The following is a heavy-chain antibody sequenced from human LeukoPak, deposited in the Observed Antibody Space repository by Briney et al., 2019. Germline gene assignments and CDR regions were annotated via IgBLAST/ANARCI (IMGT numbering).Heavy chain of an antibody. D-gene: IGHD6-6*01. V-gene: IGHV4-34*01. CDR1: GGSFSGYY. J-gene: IGHJ6*02. CDR3: ARFKGIAARPYYYYGMDV. Sequence: SETLSLTCAVYGGSFSGYYWSWIRQPPGKGLEWIGEINHSGSTNYNPSLKSRVTISVDASKNQFSLKLSSVTAADTAVYYCARFKGIAARPYYYYGMDVWGQGTTVTVSS. CDR2: INHSGST.